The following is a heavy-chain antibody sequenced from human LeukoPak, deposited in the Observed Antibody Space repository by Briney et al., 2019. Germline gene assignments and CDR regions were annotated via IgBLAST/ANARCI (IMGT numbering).Heavy chain of an antibody. D-gene: IGHD2-21*02. J-gene: IGHJ4*02. CDR2: ISSSSSYI. Sequence: GGSLRLSCAASGFTFSSYSMDWVRQAPGKGLEWVSSISSSSSYIYYADPVKGRFTISRDHAKNSLYLQMNSLRAEDTAVYYCARDPRLAYWGDDCHNSYWGQGTVVTVSS. CDR3: ARDPRLAYWGDDCHNSY. CDR1: GFTFSSYS. V-gene: IGHV3-21*01.